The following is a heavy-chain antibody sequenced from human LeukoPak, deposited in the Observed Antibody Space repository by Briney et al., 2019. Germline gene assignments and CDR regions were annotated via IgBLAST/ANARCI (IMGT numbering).Heavy chain of an antibody. CDR2: ISSSSSYK. CDR1: GFTFSSYS. V-gene: IGHV3-21*01. J-gene: IGHJ5*02. CDR3: ARDYSRLVVAPNWFDP. D-gene: IGHD2-15*01. Sequence: GGTLRLSCAASGFTFSSYSMNWVRQAPGKGLEWVSSISSSSSYKSYTDSVRGRFTISQDNAKNSLYLQMNSLRAEDTAVYYCARDYSRLVVAPNWFDPWGQGTLVTVSS.